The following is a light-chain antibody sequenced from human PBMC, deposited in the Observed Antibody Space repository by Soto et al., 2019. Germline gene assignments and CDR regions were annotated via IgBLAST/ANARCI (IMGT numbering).Light chain of an antibody. Sequence: EIVLTQSPATLSLSPGESATLSCRASQSVSSTYLAWYQHKPGQAPRPLIYGASSRATGIPDRFSGSGSGTDFTLIISRLETEDFAVYYCQQYGNSFVGFGQGTKVDIK. CDR3: QQYGNSFVG. J-gene: IGKJ1*01. CDR1: QSVSSTY. V-gene: IGKV3-20*01. CDR2: GAS.